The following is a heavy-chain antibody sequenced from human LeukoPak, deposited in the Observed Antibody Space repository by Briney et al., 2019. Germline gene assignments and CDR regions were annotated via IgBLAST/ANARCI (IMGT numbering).Heavy chain of an antibody. CDR3: ATDGYTTKQQIRPLDR. J-gene: IGHJ5*02. CDR2: IKQDGSEK. CDR1: GFTFSTYW. V-gene: IGHV3-7*01. D-gene: IGHD6-13*01. Sequence: GGSLRLSCVASGFTFSTYWMSWVRQAPGKGLEWVANIKQDGSEKYYVDSVKGRFTISRDNAKNSLYLQMNSLRAEDTAVYHCATDGYTTKQQIRPLDRWGQGTLVTVSS.